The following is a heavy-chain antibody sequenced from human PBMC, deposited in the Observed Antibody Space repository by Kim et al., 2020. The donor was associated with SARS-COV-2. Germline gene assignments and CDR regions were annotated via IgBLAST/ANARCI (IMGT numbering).Heavy chain of an antibody. D-gene: IGHD3-9*01. J-gene: IGHJ6*02. V-gene: IGHV1-24*01. CDR3: ATGYFDLPGGMDV. Sequence: YEQKFQGRVTMTEDASTDTAYMELSSLRSEDTAVYYCATGYFDLPGGMDVWGQGTTVTVSS.